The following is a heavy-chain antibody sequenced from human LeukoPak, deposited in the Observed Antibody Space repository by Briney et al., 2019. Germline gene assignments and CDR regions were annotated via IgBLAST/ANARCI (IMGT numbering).Heavy chain of an antibody. D-gene: IGHD6-13*01. CDR3: AHRPEIAAAGGYYYYYMDV. V-gene: IGHV2-5*01. CDR2: IYWNDDK. J-gene: IGHJ6*03. Sequence: ESGPTLVNPTQPLTLTCTFSGFSLSTSGVGVGWIRQPPGKALEWLALIYWNDDKRYSPSLKSRLTITKDTSKNQVVLTMTNMDPVDTATYYCAHRPEIAAAGGYYYYYMDVWGKGTTVTVSS. CDR1: GFSLSTSGVG.